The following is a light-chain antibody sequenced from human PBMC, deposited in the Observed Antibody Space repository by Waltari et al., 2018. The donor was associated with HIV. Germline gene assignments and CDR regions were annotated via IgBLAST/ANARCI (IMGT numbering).Light chain of an antibody. CDR2: QDV. J-gene: IGLJ3*02. V-gene: IGLV3-1*01. Sequence: SYDLSQPPSVSVSPGHTATIACSGNNLGEKDVSWYQLQPGQSPLLVIYQDVKRPSGIPDRFSGSNSGNTATLTISGVQAQDEADYHCQSADSRGSLWVFGGGTRLTVL. CDR3: QSADSRGSLWV. CDR1: NLGEKD.